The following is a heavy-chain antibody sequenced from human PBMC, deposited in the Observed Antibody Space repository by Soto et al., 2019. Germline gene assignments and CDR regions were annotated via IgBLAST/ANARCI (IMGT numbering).Heavy chain of an antibody. Sequence: SETLSLTCTVSGGSMSGNYWSWIRQTPGKGLEWIGYIYYTGTTNYNASLKGRVTLSVDTSKNQFSLKLTSVTAADTAVYFCARGGWYVDYWGQGTLVTVSS. CDR2: IYYTGTT. V-gene: IGHV4-59*01. J-gene: IGHJ4*02. CDR3: ARGGWYVDY. CDR1: GGSMSGNY. D-gene: IGHD6-19*01.